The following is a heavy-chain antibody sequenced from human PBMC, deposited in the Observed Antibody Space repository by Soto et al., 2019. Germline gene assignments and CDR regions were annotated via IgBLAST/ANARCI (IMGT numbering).Heavy chain of an antibody. CDR1: GGSIISGVYS. V-gene: IGHV4-30-2*01. CDR3: VRRSPEDAFDI. CDR2: IYEGGNT. J-gene: IGHJ3*02. Sequence: TLSLTCAVSGGSIISGVYSWSWIRQPPGNGLQWIGHIYEGGNTYYTPSLESRVAISTNKSKNQFSLRLSSVTAADTAVYYCVRRSPEDAFDIWGPGTMVTV.